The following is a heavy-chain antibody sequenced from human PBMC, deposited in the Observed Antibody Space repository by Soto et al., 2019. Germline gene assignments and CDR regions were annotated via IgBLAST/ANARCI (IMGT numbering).Heavy chain of an antibody. CDR3: ARDGLQTTVTPPYFDS. CDR1: GYTFSKYG. D-gene: IGHD4-17*01. Sequence: QVQLVQSGAEVKTPGASVTVSCKASGYTFSKYGISWVRQAPGHGLEWMGRISPYNGDTNFAQKVQGRVTMTTDAPTSTAYMELMSLRSDDTAVYYCARDGLQTTVTPPYFDSWGQGTLVTVSS. CDR2: ISPYNGDT. J-gene: IGHJ4*02. V-gene: IGHV1-18*01.